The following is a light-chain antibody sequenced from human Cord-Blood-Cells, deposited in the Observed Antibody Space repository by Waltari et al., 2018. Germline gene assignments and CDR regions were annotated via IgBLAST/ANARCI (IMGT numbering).Light chain of an antibody. CDR2: EGS. Sequence: QSALTQPPSVSGSPGQSITIPCTGPSSDVGRYHLVSWYQQHPGKAPKLMIYEGSKRPSGVSNRFSGSKSGNTASLTISGLQAEDEADDYCCSYAGSSTWVFGGGTKLTVL. V-gene: IGLV2-23*01. CDR1: SSDVGRYHL. CDR3: CSYAGSSTWV. J-gene: IGLJ3*02.